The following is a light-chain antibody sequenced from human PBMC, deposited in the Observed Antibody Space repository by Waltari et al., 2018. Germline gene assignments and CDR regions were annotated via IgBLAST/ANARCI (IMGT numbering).Light chain of an antibody. J-gene: IGKJ4*01. Sequence: DIQMTQSSSSLSASVGDRVTITCRASQSISNFLNWYQQKPGKAPKFLIYAASSLQSGVPSRFSDSGSGTDFTLTISSLQPEDFATYYCQQSYSIPLTFGGGTRVEIK. CDR1: QSISNF. CDR2: AAS. V-gene: IGKV1-39*01. CDR3: QQSYSIPLT.